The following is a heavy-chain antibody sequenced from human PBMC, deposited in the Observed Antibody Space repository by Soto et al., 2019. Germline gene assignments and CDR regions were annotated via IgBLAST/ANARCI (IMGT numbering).Heavy chain of an antibody. CDR2: ISAYNGNT. CDR1: GYTFTSYG. V-gene: IGHV1-18*01. CDR3: ARSYYGSGSPNDY. D-gene: IGHD3-10*01. Sequence: QVQLVQSGAEVKKPGASVKVSCKASGYTFTSYGVSWVRQAPGLGLEWMGWISAYNGNTNYAQKLQGRVTMTTDTSTSTAYIELRTLRLDDTAVYYCARSYYGSGSPNDYWGQGTLVTVSS. J-gene: IGHJ4*02.